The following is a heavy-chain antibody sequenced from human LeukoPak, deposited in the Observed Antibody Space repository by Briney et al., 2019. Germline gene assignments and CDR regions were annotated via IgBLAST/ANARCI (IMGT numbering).Heavy chain of an antibody. D-gene: IGHD6-13*01. V-gene: IGHV4-34*01. J-gene: IGHJ6*03. Sequence: PSETLSLTCAVYGGSFSGYYWSWIRQPPGKGLEWIGEINHSGSTNYNPSLKSRVTISVDTPKNQFSLKLSSVTAADTAVYYCARVIAAAGSYYYYYYYMDVWGKGTTVTVSS. CDR1: GGSFSGYY. CDR3: ARVIAAAGSYYYYYYYMDV. CDR2: INHSGST.